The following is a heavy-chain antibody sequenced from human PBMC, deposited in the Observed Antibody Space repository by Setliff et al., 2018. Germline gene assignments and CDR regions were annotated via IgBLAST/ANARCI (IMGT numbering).Heavy chain of an antibody. V-gene: IGHV4-31*03. CDR1: GDSTSSGSYY. CDR2: IFHSGST. J-gene: IGHJ4*02. Sequence: SETLSLTCTVSGDSTSSGSYYWNWIRQHPEKGLEWLGYIFHSGSTHYNSSLKSRITISIDTSKNHFSLELNSVTAADSSVYYCARVADGSGSFCLGFDYWDQEILVAVAS. CDR3: ARVADGSGSFCLGFDY. D-gene: IGHD3-10*01.